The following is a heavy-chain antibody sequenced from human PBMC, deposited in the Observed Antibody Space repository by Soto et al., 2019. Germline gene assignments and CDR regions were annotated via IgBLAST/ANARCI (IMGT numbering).Heavy chain of an antibody. CDR3: AREVATIYYLDY. V-gene: IGHV4-39*02. J-gene: IGHJ4*02. D-gene: IGHD5-12*01. CDR1: GGSISSSSYY. CDR2: IYYSGST. Sequence: QLQLQESGPGLVKPSETLSLTCTVSGGSISSSSYYWGWIRQPPGKGLEWIGSIYYSGSTYYNPSLKSRVTISVDTSKNQFSLKLSSVTAADTAVYYCAREVATIYYLDYWGQGTLVTVSS.